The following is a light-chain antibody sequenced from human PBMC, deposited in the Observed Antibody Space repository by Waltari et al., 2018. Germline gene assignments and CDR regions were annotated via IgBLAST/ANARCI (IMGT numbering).Light chain of an antibody. CDR3: RTGGHGTWV. V-gene: IGLV4-69*01. J-gene: IGLJ3*02. Sequence: QLVLTQSPSASASLGASVKLTSTLDSGHSTNIIAWHQQHPQKGPPNLMRYNSDGSHIQGDHIPDRFAGSSSSSGAVRYLTIASVQAEDEADYYCRTGGHGTWVFGGGTKLTVL. CDR2: YNSDGSH. CDR1: SGHSTNI.